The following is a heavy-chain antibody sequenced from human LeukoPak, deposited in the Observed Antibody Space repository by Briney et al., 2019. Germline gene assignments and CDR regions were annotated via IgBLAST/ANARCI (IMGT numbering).Heavy chain of an antibody. CDR2: IWYDGSNK. D-gene: IGHD3-10*01. CDR1: GFNFSSYG. CDR3: ARGAYGSGTYHDFDI. J-gene: IGHJ3*02. Sequence: GGSLRLSCAASGFNFSSYGMHWVRQAPGKGLEWVAVIWYDGSNKYYVDSVKGRFTISRDNSKNTLYLQMNSRRAEDTAVYYCARGAYGSGTYHDFDIWGQGTMVTVSS. V-gene: IGHV3-33*01.